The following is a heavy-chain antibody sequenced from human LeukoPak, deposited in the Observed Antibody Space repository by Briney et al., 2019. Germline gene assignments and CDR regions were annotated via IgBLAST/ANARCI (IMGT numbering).Heavy chain of an antibody. V-gene: IGHV3-7*05. CDR1: GFTFSSYW. CDR3: ARDPTVTNFHDAFDI. Sequence: GGSLRLSCTASGFTFSSYWMSWVRQAPGKGLEWVATIKQDGSQKEYVESVQGRFTISRDNAKNSLYLHMNRLRAEDTAVYYCARDPTVTNFHDAFDIWGQGTLVTVPS. CDR2: IKQDGSQK. J-gene: IGHJ3*02. D-gene: IGHD4-17*01.